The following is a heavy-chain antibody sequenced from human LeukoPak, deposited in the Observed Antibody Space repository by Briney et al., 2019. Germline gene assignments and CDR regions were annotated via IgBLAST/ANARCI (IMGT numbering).Heavy chain of an antibody. V-gene: IGHV4-59*01. D-gene: IGHD6-6*01. Sequence: ETLSLTCTVSGGSISSYYWSWIRQPPGKGLEWIGYIYYSGSTNYNPSLKSRVTISVDTSKNQFSLKLSSVTAADTAVYYCARGAQLVTKGLDYWGQGTLVTVSS. CDR3: ARGAQLVTKGLDY. CDR1: GGSISSYY. J-gene: IGHJ4*02. CDR2: IYYSGST.